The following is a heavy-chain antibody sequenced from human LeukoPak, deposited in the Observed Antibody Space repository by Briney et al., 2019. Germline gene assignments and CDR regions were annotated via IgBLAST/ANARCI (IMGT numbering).Heavy chain of an antibody. CDR2: VKSKSDGGTT. CDR3: TTDAGYSSRWYNY. J-gene: IGHJ4*02. V-gene: IGHV3-15*01. Sequence: GGSLRLSCAASGFTFSSAWMSWVRQAPGKGLEWIGRVKSKSDGGTTDYAAPVKGRFIISRDDSKNTLYLQMNSLKTEDTAVYYCTTDAGYSSRWYNYWGRGILVTVSS. CDR1: GFTFSSAW. D-gene: IGHD6-13*01.